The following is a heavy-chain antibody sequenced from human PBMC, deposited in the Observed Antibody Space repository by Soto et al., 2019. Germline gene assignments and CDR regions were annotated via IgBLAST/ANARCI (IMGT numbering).Heavy chain of an antibody. CDR1: GGTFSSYA. J-gene: IGHJ1*01. Sequence: QVQLVQSGAEVKKPGSSVKVSCKASGGTFSSYAISWVRQAPGQGLEWMGGIIPIFGTANYAKKFQGRVTITADDSKRTAYMERSSLSTEGTAVYYCAREYSSSWYRIDYFQHWGQGTLVTVAS. CDR3: AREYSSSWYRIDYFQH. CDR2: IIPIFGTA. V-gene: IGHV1-69*01. D-gene: IGHD6-13*01.